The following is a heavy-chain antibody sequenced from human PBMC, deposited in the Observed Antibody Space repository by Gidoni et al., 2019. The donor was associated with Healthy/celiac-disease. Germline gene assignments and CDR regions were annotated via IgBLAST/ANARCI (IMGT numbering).Heavy chain of an antibody. Sequence: QVQLVESGGGVVQPGRSLRLSCAASGFTFSSYAMHWVRQAPGKGLAWVAVISYDGSNKYYADSVKGRFTISRDNSKNTLYLQMNSLRAEDTAVYYCARNGEMATIFGYGMDVWGQGTTVTVSS. D-gene: IGHD3-3*01. J-gene: IGHJ6*02. V-gene: IGHV3-30-3*01. CDR3: ARNGEMATIFGYGMDV. CDR2: ISYDGSNK. CDR1: GFTFSSYA.